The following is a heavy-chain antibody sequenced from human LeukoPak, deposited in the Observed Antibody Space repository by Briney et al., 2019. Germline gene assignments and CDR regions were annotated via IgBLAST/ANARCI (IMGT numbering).Heavy chain of an antibody. CDR3: AKSGSYFAFDI. Sequence: PGGSLRLSCAASGLTVSSNYMSWVRQAPGKGLEWVSVIYSGGSTYYADSVKGRFTISRDNSKNTLYLQMNSLRAEDTAVYYCAKSGSYFAFDIWGQGTMVTVSS. J-gene: IGHJ3*02. CDR2: IYSGGST. CDR1: GLTVSSNY. V-gene: IGHV3-53*01. D-gene: IGHD1-26*01.